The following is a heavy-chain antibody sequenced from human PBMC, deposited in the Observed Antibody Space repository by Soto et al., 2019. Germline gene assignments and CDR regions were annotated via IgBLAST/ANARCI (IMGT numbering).Heavy chain of an antibody. J-gene: IGHJ4*02. Sequence: EVQLLESGGDLVQPGGSLRLSCAASGFTFRGDAMSWVRQAPGKGLEWVSSISGSGEMTHYADSVKGRFTISRDNAKNTLYLQRESLRAGDTPLYSWARPEMTYNWTDWGQGALVTVSS. D-gene: IGHD1-20*01. CDR2: ISGSGEMT. CDR3: ARPEMTYNWTD. V-gene: IGHV3-23*01. CDR1: GFTFRGDA.